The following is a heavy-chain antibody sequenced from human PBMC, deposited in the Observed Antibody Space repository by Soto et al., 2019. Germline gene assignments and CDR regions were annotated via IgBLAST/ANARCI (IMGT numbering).Heavy chain of an antibody. CDR1: GGSISSYY. D-gene: IGHD6-19*01. V-gene: IGHV4-59*08. CDR3: ARLHYSSGWLIDY. Sequence: ETLSLTCTVSGGSISSYYWSWIRQPPGKGLEWIGYIYYSGSTNYNPSLKSRVTISVDTSKNQFSVKLSSVTAADTAVYYCARLHYSSGWLIDYWGQGTLVTVSS. CDR2: IYYSGST. J-gene: IGHJ4*02.